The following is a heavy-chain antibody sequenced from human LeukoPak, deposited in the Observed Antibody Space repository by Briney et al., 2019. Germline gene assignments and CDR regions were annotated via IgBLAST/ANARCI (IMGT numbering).Heavy chain of an antibody. V-gene: IGHV3-30*18. J-gene: IGHJ4*02. D-gene: IGHD3-10*01. Sequence: PGGSLRLFCAASGFTFSSYGMHWVRQAPGKGLEWVAVISYDGSNKYYADSVKGRFTISRDNSKNTLYLQMNSLRAEDTAVYYCAKEDSYGSGSYGYWGQGTLVTVSS. CDR2: ISYDGSNK. CDR1: GFTFSSYG. CDR3: AKEDSYGSGSYGY.